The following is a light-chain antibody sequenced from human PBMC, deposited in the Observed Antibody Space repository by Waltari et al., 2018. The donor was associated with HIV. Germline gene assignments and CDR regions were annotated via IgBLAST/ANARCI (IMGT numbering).Light chain of an antibody. V-gene: IGKV2-28*01. Sequence: DIVMTQSPLSLPVTPGEPASISCRSSQSLLHSNGYTYLDWYLQKPGQSPQLLIYLGSNRASGVPDRFSGRGSGTDFTLKISRVEAEDVGVYYCMQALQTRITFGQGTRLESK. J-gene: IGKJ5*01. CDR3: MQALQTRIT. CDR1: QSLLHSNGYTY. CDR2: LGS.